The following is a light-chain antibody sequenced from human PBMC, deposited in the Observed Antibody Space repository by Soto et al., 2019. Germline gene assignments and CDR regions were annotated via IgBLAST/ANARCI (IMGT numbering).Light chain of an antibody. Sequence: QSVLTQPPSASGTPGQRVTISCSGSSSNIGSNTVNWYQQLPGTAPKLLIYGDYQRPSGVPDRFSGSRSDTSASLAISGLQSEDEADYYCAAWDDSLNGWVFGGGTKLTVL. J-gene: IGLJ3*02. CDR1: SSNIGSNT. V-gene: IGLV1-44*01. CDR2: GDY. CDR3: AAWDDSLNGWV.